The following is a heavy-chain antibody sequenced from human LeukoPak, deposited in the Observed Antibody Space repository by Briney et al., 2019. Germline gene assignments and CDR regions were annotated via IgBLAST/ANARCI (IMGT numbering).Heavy chain of an antibody. V-gene: IGHV4-59*01. CDR2: IYYSGST. CDR3: ARADPHDAFDI. CDR1: GGSISSYY. D-gene: IGHD6-19*01. Sequence: SETLSLTCTVSGGSISSYYWSWIRQPPGKGLEWIGYIYYSGSTNYNPSLKSRVSISVDTSKNQFSLKLSSVTAADTAVYYCARADPHDAFDIWGQGTMVTVSS. J-gene: IGHJ3*02.